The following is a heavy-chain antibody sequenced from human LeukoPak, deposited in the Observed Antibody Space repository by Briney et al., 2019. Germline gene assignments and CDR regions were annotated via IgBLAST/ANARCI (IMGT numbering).Heavy chain of an antibody. Sequence: GGSLRLSCAASGFTFSSYWMSWVRQAPGKGLEWVANINQDGGEKYYVDSVKGRFTISRDNSKNTLYLQMNSLRAEDTAMYYCVRGERQWDQFDYWGQGTPVTVSS. CDR1: GFTFSSYW. CDR2: INQDGGEK. J-gene: IGHJ4*02. CDR3: VRGERQWDQFDY. D-gene: IGHD1-26*01. V-gene: IGHV3-7*01.